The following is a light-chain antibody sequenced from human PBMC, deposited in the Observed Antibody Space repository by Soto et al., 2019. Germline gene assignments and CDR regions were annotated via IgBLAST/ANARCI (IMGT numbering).Light chain of an antibody. CDR2: TAS. CDR1: QNVDHN. V-gene: IGKV3-11*01. Sequence: EMVLTQSPATLSLSPGESATLSCRASQNVDHNFAWYQQKSGQPPRLLIHTASSRATGIPARFSGSGSRTDFTLTISSLEPEDIGIYYGQERSRWPRATFGGGNKVEIK. CDR3: QERSRWPRAT. J-gene: IGKJ4*01.